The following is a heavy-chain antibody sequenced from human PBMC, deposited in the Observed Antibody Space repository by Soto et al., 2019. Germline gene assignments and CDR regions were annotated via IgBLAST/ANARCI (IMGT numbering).Heavy chain of an antibody. J-gene: IGHJ4*02. CDR3: ARGRGDYNGLYYFDY. V-gene: IGHV4-31*03. D-gene: IGHD4-17*01. Sequence: QVQLQESGPGLVKPSQTLSLTCTVSGGSISSSGYYWSWIRQHPGKGLEWIGYIYYSGSTYYNPSLKSRLTISVDTSKNQFSLKLSSVTAADTAVHYCARGRGDYNGLYYFDYWGLGTLVTVSS. CDR2: IYYSGST. CDR1: GGSISSSGYY.